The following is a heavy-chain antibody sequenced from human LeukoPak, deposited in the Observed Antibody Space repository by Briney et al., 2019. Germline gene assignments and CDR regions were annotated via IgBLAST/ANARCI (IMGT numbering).Heavy chain of an antibody. V-gene: IGHV1-18*01. J-gene: IGHJ6*03. Sequence: APVKVSCKASGYTFTSYGISWARQAPGQGLEWMGWISAYNGNTNYAQKLQGRVTMTTDTSTSTAYMELRSLRSDDTAVYLCARSIQENYASYSFYYSYMDVWGKGTTVTVSS. CDR2: ISAYNGNT. D-gene: IGHD1-7*01. CDR1: GYTFTSYG. CDR3: ARSIQENYASYSFYYSYMDV.